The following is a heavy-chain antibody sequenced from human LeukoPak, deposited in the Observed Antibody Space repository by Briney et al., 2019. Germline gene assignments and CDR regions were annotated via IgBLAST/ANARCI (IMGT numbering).Heavy chain of an antibody. Sequence: PGGSLRLSCAASGFTFSSYSMNWVRQAPGKGLEWVSSISSSSSSIYYADSVQGRFTISRDNAKNSLYLQMNSLRAEDTAVYYCARDLVGYSGYDFGEGDYWGQGALVAVSS. J-gene: IGHJ4*02. V-gene: IGHV3-21*01. CDR3: ARDLVGYSGYDFGEGDY. CDR1: GFTFSSYS. CDR2: ISSSSSSI. D-gene: IGHD5-12*01.